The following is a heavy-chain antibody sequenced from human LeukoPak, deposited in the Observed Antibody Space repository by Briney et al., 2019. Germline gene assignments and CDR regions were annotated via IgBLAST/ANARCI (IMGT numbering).Heavy chain of an antibody. D-gene: IGHD5-12*01. CDR1: GYTFTNYG. Sequence: ASVNVSFKASGYTFTNYGLFWVRQGPGQGLEWMGWISANTGNTKFLQNFKGRVTMTTDTATSTAFMELWNLSSVDTAVYYCARSSSGYNYRYNYGMDVWGQGTTVIVSS. CDR3: ARSSSGYNYRYNYGMDV. V-gene: IGHV1-18*01. CDR2: ISANTGNT. J-gene: IGHJ6*02.